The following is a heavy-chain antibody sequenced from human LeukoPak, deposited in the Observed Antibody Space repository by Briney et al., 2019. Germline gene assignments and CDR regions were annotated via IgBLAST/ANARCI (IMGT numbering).Heavy chain of an antibody. CDR3: AKRGIVIRAVIIIGFHKEAYYFDY. CDR1: GLTLSNYG. CDR2: ISERGGST. J-gene: IGHJ4*02. D-gene: IGHD3-10*01. V-gene: IGHV3-23*01. Sequence: QPGGSLRLSCVVSGLTLSNYGLSWVRQAPGKGLEWVSGISERGGSTNYADSVTGRFIISRDTSKNTVYLQMNSLRVEDTAVYFCAKRGIVIRAVIIIGFHKEAYYFDYWGQGILVTVSS.